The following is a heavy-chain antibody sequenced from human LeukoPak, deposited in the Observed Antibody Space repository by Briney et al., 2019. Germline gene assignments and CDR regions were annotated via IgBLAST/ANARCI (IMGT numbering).Heavy chain of an antibody. CDR2: ISGSSSYI. Sequence: GGSLRLSCAASGFTFSSYNMNWVRQAPGKGLEWVSSISGSSSYISYADSVKGRFTISRDNAKNSVYQQMNSLRAEDTAVYYCARQFDYWGQGTLVTVSS. V-gene: IGHV3-21*01. J-gene: IGHJ4*02. CDR1: GFTFSSYN. CDR3: ARQFDY.